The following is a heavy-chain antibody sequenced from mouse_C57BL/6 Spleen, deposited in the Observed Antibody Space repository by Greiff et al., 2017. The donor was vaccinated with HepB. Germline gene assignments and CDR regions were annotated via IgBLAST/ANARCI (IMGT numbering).Heavy chain of an antibody. D-gene: IGHD1-1*01. Sequence: QVQLQQSGAELVKPGASVKISCKASGYAFSSSWMNWVKQRPGKGLEWIGQIYPGDGDTNYNGKFKGKATLTSDKSSSTAYMQLSSLTSEDSAVYFCARGVVVDLDYWGQGTTLTVSS. J-gene: IGHJ2*01. V-gene: IGHV1-80*01. CDR2: IYPGDGDT. CDR3: ARGVVVDLDY. CDR1: GYAFSSSW.